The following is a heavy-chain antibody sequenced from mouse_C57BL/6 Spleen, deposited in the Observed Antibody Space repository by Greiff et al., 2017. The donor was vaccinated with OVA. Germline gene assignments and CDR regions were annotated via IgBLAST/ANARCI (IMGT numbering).Heavy chain of an antibody. J-gene: IGHJ3*01. CDR2: FYPGSGSI. V-gene: IGHV1-62-2*01. Sequence: VKLQESGAELVKPGASVKLSCKASGYTFTEYTIHWVKQRSGQGLEWIGWFYPGSGSIKYNEKFKDKATLTADKSSITVYMELSRLTSEDSAVYFCARHSYYYGKDEGFAYWGQGTLVTVSA. CDR1: GYTFTEYT. D-gene: IGHD1-1*01. CDR3: ARHSYYYGKDEGFAY.